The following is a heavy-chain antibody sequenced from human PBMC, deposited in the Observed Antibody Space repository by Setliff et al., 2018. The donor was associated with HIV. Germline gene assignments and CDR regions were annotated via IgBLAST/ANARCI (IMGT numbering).Heavy chain of an antibody. J-gene: IGHJ3*02. V-gene: IGHV3-7*03. CDR2: INTDGSVK. CDR1: GFTFSRSW. Sequence: PGGSLRLSCVASGFTFSRSWMDWVRQAPGKGLEWVASINTDGSVKYHVDSARGRFTTSRDNTKNSLYLQMNSLRVEDTAVYYCARDSGWSAFDMWGQGTMVTVSS. D-gene: IGHD2-15*01. CDR3: ARDSGWSAFDM.